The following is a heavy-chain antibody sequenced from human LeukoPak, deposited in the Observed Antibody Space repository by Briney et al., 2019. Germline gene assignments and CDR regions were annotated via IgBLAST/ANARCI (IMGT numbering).Heavy chain of an antibody. J-gene: IGHJ4*02. Sequence: ASVKVSCKASGGTFSSCAISWVRQAPGQGLEWMGGIIPIFGTANYAQKFQGRVTITTDESTSTAYMELSSLRSEDTAVYYCARSHYYDSSGYYYAVDYWGQGTLVTVSS. CDR2: IIPIFGTA. V-gene: IGHV1-69*05. CDR3: ARSHYYDSSGYYYAVDY. D-gene: IGHD3-22*01. CDR1: GGTFSSCA.